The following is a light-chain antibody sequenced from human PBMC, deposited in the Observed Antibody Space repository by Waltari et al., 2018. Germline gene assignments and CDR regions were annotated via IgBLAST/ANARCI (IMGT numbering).Light chain of an antibody. CDR1: QGISNW. CDR2: RAS. Sequence: DIQMTQSPSSLSASVGDRVTITCRASQGISNWLAWYQQKPGKAPKLLIYRASNLETGVPSRFSGSGSGTDFTLTISSLQPEDIATYYYQQHDNSPWTFGQGTKVEIK. V-gene: IGKV1-33*01. J-gene: IGKJ1*01. CDR3: QQHDNSPWT.